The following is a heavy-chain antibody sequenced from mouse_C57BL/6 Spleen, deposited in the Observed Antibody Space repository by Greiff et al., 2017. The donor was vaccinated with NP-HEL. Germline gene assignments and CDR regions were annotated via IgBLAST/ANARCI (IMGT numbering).Heavy chain of an antibody. CDR3: ARHEEEDEPIYYGNYAYAMDY. V-gene: IGHV1-62-2*01. CDR1: GYTFTEYT. CDR2: FYPGSGSI. J-gene: IGHJ4*01. Sequence: VQLQQSGAELVKPGASVKLSCKASGYTFTEYTIHWVKQRSGQGLEWIGWFYPGSGSIKYNENFKDKATLTADKSSSTVYMELSRVTSEDSAVYFCARHEEEDEPIYYGNYAYAMDYWGQGTSVTVSS. D-gene: IGHD2-1*01.